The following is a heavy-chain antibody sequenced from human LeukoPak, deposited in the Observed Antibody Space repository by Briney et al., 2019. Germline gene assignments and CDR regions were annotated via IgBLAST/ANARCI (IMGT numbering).Heavy chain of an antibody. V-gene: IGHV3-7*01. J-gene: IGHJ4*02. D-gene: IGHD3-3*01. Sequence: GGSLRLSCAASGFIFTNYFMSWVRQAPGKGLEWVASIKHDGGEKYYVDSVRGRFTISRDNTMNSLYLQMSSLRAEDTAVYYCATDRGWRTSGYYLYYFEYWGQGTLVTYSS. CDR1: GFIFTNYF. CDR2: IKHDGGEK. CDR3: ATDRGWRTSGYYLYYFEY.